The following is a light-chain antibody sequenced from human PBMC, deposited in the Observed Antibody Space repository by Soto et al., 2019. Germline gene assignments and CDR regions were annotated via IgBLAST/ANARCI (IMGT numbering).Light chain of an antibody. CDR1: QSVLYSSNNKHY. CDR2: WAS. CDR3: QQYYSTPPT. J-gene: IGKJ1*01. V-gene: IGKV4-1*01. Sequence: DIVMTQSPDSLAVSLGERATINCKSSQSVLYSSNNKHYLAWYQQKPGQPPKLLIYWASTRESGVPDRFSGSGSGTDFAITISILQAEDVAVYYCQQYYSTPPTFGQGTKVEIK.